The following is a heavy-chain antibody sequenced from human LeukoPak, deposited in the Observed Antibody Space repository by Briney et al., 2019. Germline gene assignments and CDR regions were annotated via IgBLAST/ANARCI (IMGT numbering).Heavy chain of an antibody. J-gene: IGHJ5*02. Sequence: SETLSLTGTVSGGSISSYYWSWIRQPPGKGLEWIGYIYYSGSTNYNPSLKSRVTISVDTSKNQFSLKLSSVTAADTAVYYCAREAVTTGWFDPWGQGTLVTVSS. D-gene: IGHD4-17*01. CDR1: GGSISSYY. CDR3: AREAVTTGWFDP. V-gene: IGHV4-59*01. CDR2: IYYSGST.